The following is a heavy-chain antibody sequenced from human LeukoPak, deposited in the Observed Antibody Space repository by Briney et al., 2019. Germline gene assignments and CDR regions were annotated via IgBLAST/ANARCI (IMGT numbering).Heavy chain of an antibody. Sequence: GGSLRLSCAASGFTFSSYAMNWVRQAPGKGLEWVATISGSGGSTHYAHSVKRRFTISRDNSKNTLYLQVSSLRAEDTAVYYCAKQDYDFWCGYYRWGQGTTVSVSS. D-gene: IGHD3-3*01. V-gene: IGHV3-23*01. CDR3: AKQDYDFWCGYYR. J-gene: IGHJ6*02. CDR1: GFTFSSYA. CDR2: ISGSGGST.